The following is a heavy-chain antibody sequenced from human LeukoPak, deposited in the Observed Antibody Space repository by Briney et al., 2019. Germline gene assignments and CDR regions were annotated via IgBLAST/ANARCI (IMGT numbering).Heavy chain of an antibody. V-gene: IGHV3-15*01. D-gene: IGHD2-2*01. CDR3: ATSFIPATVFKYNYGLDV. J-gene: IGHJ6*02. CDR2: LKSRTEGGTT. CDR1: GFTFSHAW. Sequence: SGGSLRLSCAASGFTFSHAWMNWVRQAPGKGLEWVGRLKSRTEGGTTNYAAPVKGRFTISRDDSKDTLYLQMNSLKTEDTAVYYCATSFIPATVFKYNYGLDVWGQGTAVTVS.